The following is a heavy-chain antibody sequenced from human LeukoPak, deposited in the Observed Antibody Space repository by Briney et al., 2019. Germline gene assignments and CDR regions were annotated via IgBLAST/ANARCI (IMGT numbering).Heavy chain of an antibody. D-gene: IGHD1-26*01. J-gene: IGHJ4*02. CDR2: ISYDGSNK. V-gene: IGHV3-30-3*01. CDR3: ARAIVGATVDLDY. CDR1: GFTFSSYA. Sequence: GGSLRLSCAAPGFTFSSYAMHWVRQAPGKGLEWVAVISYDGSNKYYADSVKGRFTISRDNSKNTLYLQMNSLRAEDTAVYYCARAIVGATVDLDYWGQGTLVTVSS.